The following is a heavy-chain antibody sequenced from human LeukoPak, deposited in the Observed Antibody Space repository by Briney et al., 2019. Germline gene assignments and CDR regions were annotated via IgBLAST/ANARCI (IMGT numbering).Heavy chain of an antibody. Sequence: GGSLRLSCAASGFTFSSYWMIWVRQAPGKGPERVANINQYGSEKYYVDSVKGRFTISRDNAKSSLYLQMNSLRADDTAVYYCARDRALYDSRRGYYYTEDDYWGQGTLVTVAS. CDR1: GFTFSSYW. CDR2: INQYGSEK. V-gene: IGHV3-7*01. D-gene: IGHD3-22*01. CDR3: ARDRALYDSRRGYYYTEDDY. J-gene: IGHJ4*02.